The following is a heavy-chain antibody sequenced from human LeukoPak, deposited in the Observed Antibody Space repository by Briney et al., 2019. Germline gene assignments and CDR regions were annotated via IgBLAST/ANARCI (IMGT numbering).Heavy chain of an antibody. J-gene: IGHJ4*02. CDR3: AKQTRVLVSMPAAYFDS. CDR2: IYPGDSDT. Sequence: GQSLKFCWKCAGYSFNYNWNGWVRQMPGKGLEWMGIIYPGDSDTRYSPSFQGQVTISADKSISTAYLQWSSLKASDTAMYYCAKQTRVLVSMPAAYFDSWVQVILVTVSS. D-gene: IGHD2/OR15-2a*01. CDR1: GYSFNYNW. V-gene: IGHV5-51*01.